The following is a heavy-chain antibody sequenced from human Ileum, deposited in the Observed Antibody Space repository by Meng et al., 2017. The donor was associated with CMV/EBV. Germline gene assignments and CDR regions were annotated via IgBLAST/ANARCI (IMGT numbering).Heavy chain of an antibody. J-gene: IGHJ4*02. CDR1: GFTFSGCS. CDR3: AKSYVNHFDY. Sequence: LSCVASGFTFSGCSMTWVRQAQGKGLEWVSTISSGSDYIYYADSVKGRFTISRDNAKNSLYLQMNSLRVEDTAVYYCAKSYVNHFDYWGQGTLVTVSS. D-gene: IGHD1-14*01. CDR2: ISSGSDYI. V-gene: IGHV3-21*01.